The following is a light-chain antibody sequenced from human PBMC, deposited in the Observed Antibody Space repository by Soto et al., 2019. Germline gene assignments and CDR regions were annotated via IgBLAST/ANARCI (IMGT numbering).Light chain of an antibody. V-gene: IGLV7-46*01. CDR3: LLYYSETVV. J-gene: IGLJ2*01. CDR2: DTS. Sequence: QAVVTQEPSLIVSPGGTVTLTCGSSTGAVTSGHYPHWFQQKPDQAPRTLIYDTSIKHSWTPARFSGSLLGGKAALTLSGAQPSDEADSYCLLYYSETVVFGGGTKLTVL. CDR1: TGAVTSGHY.